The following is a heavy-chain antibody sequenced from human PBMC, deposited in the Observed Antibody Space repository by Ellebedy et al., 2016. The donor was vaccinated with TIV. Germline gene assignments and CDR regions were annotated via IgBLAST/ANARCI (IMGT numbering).Heavy chain of an antibody. CDR2: IYYSGSN. Sequence: MPSETLSLTCSVSGGSINSEPYYWGWIRQPQGKGLEWVGSIYYSGSNFSSPSLKSRVTISVDRSSNQFSLKMNSVTAADTALYCCARILPVSYSTAFDVWGPGTMVTVSS. J-gene: IGHJ3*01. CDR3: ARILPVSYSTAFDV. V-gene: IGHV4-39*07. CDR1: GGSINSEPYY. D-gene: IGHD6-13*01.